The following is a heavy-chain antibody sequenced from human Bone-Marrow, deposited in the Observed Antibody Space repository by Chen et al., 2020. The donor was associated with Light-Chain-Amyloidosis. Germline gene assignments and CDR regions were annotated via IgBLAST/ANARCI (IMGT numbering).Heavy chain of an antibody. CDR3: ARDVTRDYGGGYRGWFDP. Sequence: QLQLQESGPGQVKALETLSLTCIVSGDSINSRNHCWGWIRQPPGKGLEWIGSVYYTGTTYYNPSLKSRVTMSIDMSKNQFTLQLTSVTAADTAFYYCARDVTRDYGGGYRGWFDPWGQGTQVIVST. V-gene: IGHV4-39*07. CDR1: GDSINSRNHC. D-gene: IGHD1-26*01. J-gene: IGHJ5*02. CDR2: VYYTGTT.